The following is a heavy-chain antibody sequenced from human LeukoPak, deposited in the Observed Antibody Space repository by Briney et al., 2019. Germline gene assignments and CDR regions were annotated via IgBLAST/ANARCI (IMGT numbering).Heavy chain of an antibody. Sequence: GGSLRLSCAASGFTFSDYYMSWIRQAPGKGLEWVSSISSSSSYIYYADSVKGRFTISRDNAKNSLYLQMNSLRAEDTAVYYCAREPDYDFWSGFDYWGQGTLVTVSS. CDR1: GFTFSDYY. CDR2: ISSSSSYI. V-gene: IGHV3-11*06. CDR3: AREPDYDFWSGFDY. J-gene: IGHJ4*02. D-gene: IGHD3-3*01.